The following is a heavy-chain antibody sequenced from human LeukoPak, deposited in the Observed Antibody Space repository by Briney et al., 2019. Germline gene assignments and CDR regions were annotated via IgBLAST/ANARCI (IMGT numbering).Heavy chain of an antibody. CDR1: GYSFTSYW. Sequence: GESLKISCKGSGYSFTSYWIGWVRQMPGKGLEWMGIIYPGDSDTRYSPSFQGQVTISADKSISTAYLQWSSLKASDTAMYYCARCQNGGIQLWLNPDYWGQGTLVTVSS. J-gene: IGHJ4*02. CDR2: IYPGDSDT. D-gene: IGHD5-18*01. CDR3: ARCQNGGIQLWLNPDY. V-gene: IGHV5-51*01.